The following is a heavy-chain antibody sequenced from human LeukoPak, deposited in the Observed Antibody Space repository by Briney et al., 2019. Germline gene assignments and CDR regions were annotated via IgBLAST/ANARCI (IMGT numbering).Heavy chain of an antibody. D-gene: IGHD5-24*01. J-gene: IGHJ4*02. CDR1: GGSISNYY. Sequence: PSETLSLTCTVSGGSISNYYWSWIRQPAGKGLEWIGRIYSSGSTNYNPSLRSRVTMSVDTSKNQFSLKLTSVTAADTAMYYCARSETGYSSHFDNWGQGTLVTVSS. V-gene: IGHV4-4*07. CDR2: IYSSGST. CDR3: ARSETGYSSHFDN.